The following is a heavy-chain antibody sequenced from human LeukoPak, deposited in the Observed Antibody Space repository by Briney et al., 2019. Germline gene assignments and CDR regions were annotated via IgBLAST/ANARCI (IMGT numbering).Heavy chain of an antibody. V-gene: IGHV1-18*01. D-gene: IGHD1-14*01. CDR2: IYPNNGNT. Sequence: ASVKVSCKTSGYTFTNYHVTWVRQAPGQGLEWVGRIYPNNGNTKSAQNFQGRVTMTTDTSTSTAYMQLGSLRFDDTAVYYCARGALTDNPDYFDYRGQGTLVTVSS. CDR3: ARGALTDNPDYFDY. CDR1: GYTFTNYH. J-gene: IGHJ4*02.